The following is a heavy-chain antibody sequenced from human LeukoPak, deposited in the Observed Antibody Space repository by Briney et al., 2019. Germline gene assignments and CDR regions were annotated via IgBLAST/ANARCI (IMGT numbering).Heavy chain of an antibody. Sequence: ASVKVSCKASGYTFINYGITWVRQAPGQGLEWLGWISAYNSAYNGNIHYAQKLQGRVTMTTDTSTNTGYMELRSLRSDDTAVYYCAREYGSGSYTGIDYWGQGTLVTVSS. CDR3: AREYGSGSYTGIDY. J-gene: IGHJ4*02. CDR1: GYTFINYG. CDR2: ISAYNSAYNGNI. V-gene: IGHV1-18*01. D-gene: IGHD3-10*01.